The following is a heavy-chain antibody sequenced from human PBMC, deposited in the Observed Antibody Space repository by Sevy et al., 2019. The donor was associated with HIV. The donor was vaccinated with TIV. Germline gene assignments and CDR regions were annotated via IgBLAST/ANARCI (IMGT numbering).Heavy chain of an antibody. V-gene: IGHV3-33*01. J-gene: IGHJ4*02. CDR1: GFTFNFHG. CDR2: ILYEGINK. D-gene: IGHD3-10*01. Sequence: GGSLRLSCAASGFTFNFHGMHWVRQAPGKGLEWVAVILYEGINKDYGDSVRGRFTISRDNSKNTLYLQMNSLRVDDTAVYYCATGRDYGSGSYDYWGPGTLVTVSS. CDR3: ATGRDYGSGSYDY.